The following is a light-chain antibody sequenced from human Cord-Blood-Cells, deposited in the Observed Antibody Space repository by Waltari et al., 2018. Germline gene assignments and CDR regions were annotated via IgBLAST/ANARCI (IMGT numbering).Light chain of an antibody. CDR3: SSYAGSNNWV. J-gene: IGLJ3*02. Sequence: QSALTQPPSASGSPGQSVTISCTGTSSDVGGYNYVSWYQPHPGKAPNLMIYEVSKRPSGVPARFSGSKSGNTASLTVSGLQAEDEADYYCSSYAGSNNWVFGGGTKLTVL. CDR2: EVS. CDR1: SSDVGGYNY. V-gene: IGLV2-8*01.